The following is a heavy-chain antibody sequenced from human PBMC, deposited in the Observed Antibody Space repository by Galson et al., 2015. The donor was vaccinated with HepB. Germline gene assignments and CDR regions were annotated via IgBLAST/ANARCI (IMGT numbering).Heavy chain of an antibody. CDR1: GFTFSSYA. V-gene: IGHV3-30-3*01. D-gene: IGHD2-2*03. CDR3: AREILDIVVVPAAEDYYYGMDV. J-gene: IGHJ6*02. CDR2: ISYDGSNK. Sequence: SLRLSCAASGFTFSSYAMHWVRQAPGKGLEWVAVISYDGSNKYYADSVKGRFTISRDNSKNTLYLQMNSLRAEDTAVYYCAREILDIVVVPAAEDYYYGMDVWGQGTTVTVSS.